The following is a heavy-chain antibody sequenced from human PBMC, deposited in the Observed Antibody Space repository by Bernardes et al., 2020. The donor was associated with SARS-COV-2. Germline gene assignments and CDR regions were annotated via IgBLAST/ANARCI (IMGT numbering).Heavy chain of an antibody. V-gene: IGHV4-59*01. CDR2: IFHSGKT. CDR3: ARDTLEDCTEDVGDDCPGRFDP. CDR1: GASITSYH. Sequence: SETLSLTCSVSGASITSYHWTWVRQSPERGLEWIGNIFHSGKTNYNPSLRGRVTISLDTSRQHFSLRLTSVTAADTATYYCARDTLEDCTEDVGDDCPGRFDPWGQGIRVSVSS. D-gene: IGHD2-8*02. J-gene: IGHJ5*02.